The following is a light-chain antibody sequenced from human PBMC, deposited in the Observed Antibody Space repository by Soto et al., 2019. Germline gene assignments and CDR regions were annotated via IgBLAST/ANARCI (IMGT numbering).Light chain of an antibody. V-gene: IGLV2-14*03. CDR2: DVS. CDR1: SSDVGAYTF. CDR3: SSYTSSSTHV. J-gene: IGLJ6*01. Sequence: QSALTQPASVSGSPGQSITISCTGTSSDVGAYTFVSWYQQHPDKVLKLMIFDVSRRPSGVSDRFSGSKSGNTASLTISVLQPEDEADYYCSSYTSSSTHVFGSGTKVTVL.